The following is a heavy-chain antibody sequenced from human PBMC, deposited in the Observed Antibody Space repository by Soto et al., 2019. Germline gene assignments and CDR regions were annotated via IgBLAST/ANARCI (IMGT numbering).Heavy chain of an antibody. V-gene: IGHV3-33*01. J-gene: IGHJ4*02. CDR1: GFIFNNYG. D-gene: IGHD1-1*01. CDR3: ARAPGNDEAIDY. CDR2: IWHDGSNY. Sequence: QVQLVESGGGVVQPGTSLSLSCAASGFIFNNYGMQWVRQAPGKGLEWVAVIWHDGSNYGYADSVKGRFTVSRDNSKNTPYLQMNSLRAEDTAVYYCARAPGNDEAIDYWGQGTLVTVSS.